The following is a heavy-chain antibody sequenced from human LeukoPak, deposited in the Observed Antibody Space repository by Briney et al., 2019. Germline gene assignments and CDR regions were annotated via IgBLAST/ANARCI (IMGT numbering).Heavy chain of an antibody. CDR2: INQDGSEK. CDR3: ARGATSSWDY. CDR1: GFTFRSYW. D-gene: IGHD6-13*01. J-gene: IGHJ4*02. Sequence: GGSLRLSCAASGFTFRSYWMSWVRQAPGKGPEWVANINQDGSEKYFVGSVKGRFTISRDNARNSLYLQMNSLRVEDTAVYYCARGATSSWDYWGQGTLVTVSS. V-gene: IGHV3-7*03.